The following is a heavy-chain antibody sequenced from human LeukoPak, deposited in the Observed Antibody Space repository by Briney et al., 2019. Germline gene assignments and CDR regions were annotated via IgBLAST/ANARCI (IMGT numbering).Heavy chain of an antibody. D-gene: IGHD1-1*01. Sequence: PSETLSLTCTVSGGSISSYYWSWIRQPAGKGLEWIGRIYSSGSNNYNPPLNNRDTMSVDTSKYQNSLKLSSVTAADTAVYNCARDIIGSFNYYDPWGQGTLVTVSS. V-gene: IGHV4-4*07. J-gene: IGHJ5*02. CDR1: GGSISSYY. CDR2: IYSSGSN. CDR3: ARDIIGSFNYYDP.